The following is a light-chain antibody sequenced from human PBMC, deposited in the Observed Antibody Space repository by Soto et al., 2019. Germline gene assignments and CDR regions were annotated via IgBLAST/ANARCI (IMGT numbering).Light chain of an antibody. CDR3: CSYTASDLWV. J-gene: IGLJ3*02. CDR2: EVR. V-gene: IGLV2-14*01. Sequence: QSALTQPASVSGSAGQSITISCSGTMRDVGAYNLVSWYQQHPGTAPKLIIYEVRNRPSGISSRFSGSRSGNTASLTISGLQADDEADYFCCSYTASDLWVFGGGTKLTVL. CDR1: MRDVGAYNL.